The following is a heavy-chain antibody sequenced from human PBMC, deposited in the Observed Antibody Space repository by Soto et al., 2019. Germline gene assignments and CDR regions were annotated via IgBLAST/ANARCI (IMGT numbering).Heavy chain of an antibody. CDR2: IIAGPSTT. CDR3: AKDLRGPAAGTWYFDY. Sequence: EVQLLESGGGLVQPGGSLRLSCAASGFAFSNSAMGWVRQAPGKGLEWVSAIIAGPSTTYYADSVKGRFIITRDNSKNTLYLQMHSLGADDTAGYYCAKDLRGPAAGTWYFDYWGQGTLVTVSS. V-gene: IGHV3-23*01. D-gene: IGHD6-13*01. J-gene: IGHJ4*02. CDR1: GFAFSNSA.